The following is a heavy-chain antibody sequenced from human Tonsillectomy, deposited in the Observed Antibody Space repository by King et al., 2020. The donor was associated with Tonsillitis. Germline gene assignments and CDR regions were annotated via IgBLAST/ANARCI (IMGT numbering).Heavy chain of an antibody. CDR2: TYYRSKWYN. CDR3: ARERIGSIAARDYFYGMDV. D-gene: IGHD6-6*01. J-gene: IGHJ6*02. CDR1: GDSVSSNSAA. Sequence: VQLQQSGPGLVKPSQTLSLTCAISGDSVSSNSAAWNWIRQSPSRGLEWLGRTYYRSKWYNDYAVSVKSRITINPDTSKNQFSLHLNSVTPEDTAVYYCARERIGSIAARDYFYGMDVWGHGTTVTVSS. V-gene: IGHV6-1*01.